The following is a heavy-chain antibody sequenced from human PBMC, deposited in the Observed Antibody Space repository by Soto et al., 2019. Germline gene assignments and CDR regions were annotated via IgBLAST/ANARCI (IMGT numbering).Heavy chain of an antibody. Sequence: SETLSLTCTVSGGSIGTYYWSWIRQPPGKGLEWIGYIYYRGDTDYNPSLKSRVTISLDTSKNQFSLKLSAVTAADTAVYYCARNYDFWSGYSDFDYRGPGTLVTVSS. V-gene: IGHV4-59*01. J-gene: IGHJ4*02. D-gene: IGHD3-3*01. CDR2: IYYRGDT. CDR1: GGSIGTYY. CDR3: ARNYDFWSGYSDFDY.